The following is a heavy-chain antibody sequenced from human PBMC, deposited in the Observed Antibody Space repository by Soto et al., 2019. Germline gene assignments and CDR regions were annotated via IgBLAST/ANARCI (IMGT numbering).Heavy chain of an antibody. J-gene: IGHJ3*02. Sequence: QVQLVQSGAEVKKPGASVKVSCKASGYTFTSYGISWVRQAPGQGLEWMGWISAYNGNTNYAQKLQGRVTMTTDTPTSTAYMELRSVRSDDTAVYYCERDNRVVTTFDIWGQGTMVTVSS. CDR3: ERDNRVVTTFDI. CDR2: ISAYNGNT. D-gene: IGHD3-3*01. V-gene: IGHV1-18*01. CDR1: GYTFTSYG.